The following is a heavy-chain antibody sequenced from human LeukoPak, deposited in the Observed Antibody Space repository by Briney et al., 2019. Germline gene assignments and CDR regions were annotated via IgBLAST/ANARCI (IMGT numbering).Heavy chain of an antibody. CDR1: GYTFTGYY. CDR3: ARVYIGYGCIDY. J-gene: IGHJ4*02. Sequence: ASVKVSCKASGYTFTGYYMHWVRQAPGQGLEWMGWINPNSGGTNYAQKFQGRVTMTRDTSISTAYMELSRLRSDDTAVYYCARVYIGYGCIDYWGQGTLVTVSS. CDR2: INPNSGGT. V-gene: IGHV1-2*02. D-gene: IGHD5-18*01.